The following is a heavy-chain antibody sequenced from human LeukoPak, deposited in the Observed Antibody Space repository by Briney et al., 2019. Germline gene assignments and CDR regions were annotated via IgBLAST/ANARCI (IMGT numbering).Heavy chain of an antibody. D-gene: IGHD3-9*01. CDR3: ARVVRYFDWLAEAFDI. J-gene: IGHJ3*02. V-gene: IGHV1-69*06. CDR1: GRTFSSYA. Sequence: SVKLSCKASGRTFSSYANSWVRQPPGQGLEWMGGIIPIFGTANYAQKFQGRVTITADKSTSTAYMELSSLRSEDTAVYYCARVVRYFDWLAEAFDIWGQGTMVTVSS. CDR2: IIPIFGTA.